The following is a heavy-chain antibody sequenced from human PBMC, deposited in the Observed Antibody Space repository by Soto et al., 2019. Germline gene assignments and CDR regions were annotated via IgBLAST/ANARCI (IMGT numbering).Heavy chain of an antibody. V-gene: IGHV1-3*01. J-gene: IGHJ4*02. CDR2: INAGNGNT. CDR1: GYTFTSYA. CDR3: ARGMAILEWLLFDY. Sequence: QVQLVQSGAEVKKPGASVKVSCKASGYTFTSYAMHWVRQAPGQRLEWMGWINAGNGNTKYSQKFQGRVTITRDTSANTAYMELSSLRSEDTAVYYCARGMAILEWLLFDYWGQGNLVTVSS. D-gene: IGHD3-3*01.